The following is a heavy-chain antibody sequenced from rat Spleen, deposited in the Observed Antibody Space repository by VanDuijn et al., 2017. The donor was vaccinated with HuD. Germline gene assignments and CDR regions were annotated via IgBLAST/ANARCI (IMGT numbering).Heavy chain of an antibody. CDR1: GYSITSAYR. V-gene: IGHV3-3*01. CDR3: ARTSWDDFDY. J-gene: IGHJ2*01. CDR2: INSAGST. Sequence: EEQLQESGPGLVKPSQSLSLACSVSGYSITSAYRWNWIRKFPGNKLEWMGYINSAGSTNYNPSLKSRISITRDTSKNQFFLQVNSVTTEDTATYYCARTSWDDFDYWGQGVMVTVSS. D-gene: IGHD1-12*01.